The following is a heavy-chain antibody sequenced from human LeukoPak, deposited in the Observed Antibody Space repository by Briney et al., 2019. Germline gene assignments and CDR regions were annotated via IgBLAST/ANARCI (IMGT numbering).Heavy chain of an antibody. D-gene: IGHD6-19*01. J-gene: IGHJ4*02. CDR3: AKEQSSGWYRTADY. V-gene: IGHV3-30*18. Sequence: GGSLRLSCAASGFTFETHDMHWVRRAPGKGLEWVGVASRDGVSQNYGDSVVGRFTISRDQSDNTLFLQMNSLRPEDTAIYYCAKEQSSGWYRTADYWGQGTLVTVSS. CDR2: ASRDGVSQ. CDR1: GFTFETHD.